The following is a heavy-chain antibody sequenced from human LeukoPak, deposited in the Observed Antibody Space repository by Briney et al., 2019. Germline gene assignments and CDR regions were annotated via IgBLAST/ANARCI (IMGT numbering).Heavy chain of an antibody. CDR3: ATGHDYSDSNSVYYGMDV. V-gene: IGHV1-69*01. CDR1: GGTFSSYA. CDR2: IIPIFGTA. Sequence: SVKVSCKTSGGTFSSYAISWVRQDPGQGLEWMGGIIPIFGTANYAQKFQGRVTITADESTSTAYMELSSLRSEDTAVYYCATGHDYSDSNSVYYGMDVWGQGTTVTVSS. D-gene: IGHD4-11*01. J-gene: IGHJ6*02.